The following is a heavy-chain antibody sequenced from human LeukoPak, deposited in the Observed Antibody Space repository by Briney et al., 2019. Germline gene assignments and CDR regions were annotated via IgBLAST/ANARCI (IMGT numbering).Heavy chain of an antibody. CDR3: AKDAYYGSGSYNGFDY. D-gene: IGHD3-10*01. J-gene: IGHJ4*02. CDR2: ISWNSGSI. CDR1: GFTFDDYA. V-gene: IGHV3-9*01. Sequence: GRSLRLSCAASGFTFDDYAMHWVRQAPGKGLEWVSGISWNSGSIGYADSVKGRFTISRDNAKNSLYLQMNSPGTADTALYYCAKDAYYGSGSYNGFDYWGQGTLVTVSS.